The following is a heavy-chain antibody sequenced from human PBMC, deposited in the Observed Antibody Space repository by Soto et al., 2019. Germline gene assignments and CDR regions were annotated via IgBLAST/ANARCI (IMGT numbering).Heavy chain of an antibody. J-gene: IGHJ6*02. CDR3: ARDYDSSTPYYYGLAV. Sequence: QVQLVQSGAEVKQPGASVQVSCKASGYTFTSYGISWVRQAPGQGLEWMGWISAYNGNTNYAQKLPVRVTMTTDTSTSTGYFELRIIISNDTAVYYCARDYDSSTPYYYGLAVWVQGTTVTVSS. V-gene: IGHV1-18*01. D-gene: IGHD6-13*01. CDR2: ISAYNGNT. CDR1: GYTFTSYG.